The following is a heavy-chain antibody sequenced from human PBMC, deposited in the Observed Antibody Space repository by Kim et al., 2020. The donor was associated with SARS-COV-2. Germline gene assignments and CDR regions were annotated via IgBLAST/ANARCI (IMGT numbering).Heavy chain of an antibody. CDR2: IYPGDSDT. J-gene: IGHJ4*02. CDR1: GYSFTSYW. D-gene: IGHD3-9*01. CDR3: ARLHDILTGYSIYAGGNFDY. Sequence: GESLKISCKGSGYSFTSYWIGWVRQMPGKGLEWMGIIYPGDSDTRYSPSFQGQVTISADKSISTAYLRWSSLKASDTAMYYCARLHDILTGYSIYAGGNFDYWGQGTLVTVSS. V-gene: IGHV5-51*01.